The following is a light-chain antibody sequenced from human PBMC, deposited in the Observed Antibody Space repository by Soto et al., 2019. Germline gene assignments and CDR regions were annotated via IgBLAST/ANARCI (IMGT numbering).Light chain of an antibody. J-gene: IGLJ1*01. V-gene: IGLV1-40*01. Sequence: QSVLTQLPSVSGAPGQRVTISCTGSSSNIGAGYDVHWYQQLPGTAPKLLIYGNSNRPSGVPDRFSGSKSGTSASLAITGIQAEDEADYYCQSSDSSLSGSVFGTGTKVTVL. CDR3: QSSDSSLSGSV. CDR2: GNS. CDR1: SSNIGAGYD.